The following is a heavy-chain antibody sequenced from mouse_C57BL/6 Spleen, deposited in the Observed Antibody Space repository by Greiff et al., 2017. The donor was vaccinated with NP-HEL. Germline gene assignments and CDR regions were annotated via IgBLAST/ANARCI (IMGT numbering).Heavy chain of an antibody. CDR3: ARNYYGSSYVYFDV. CDR1: GFSLTSYA. Sequence: VQLQQSGPGLVAPSQSLSITCTVSGFSLTSYAISWVRQPPGKGLEWLGVIWTGGGTNYNSALTSRLSISKDNSKIQVFLKMNSLQTNDTARYYCARNYYGSSYVYFDVWGTGTTVTVSS. CDR2: IWTGGGT. J-gene: IGHJ1*03. D-gene: IGHD1-1*01. V-gene: IGHV2-9-1*01.